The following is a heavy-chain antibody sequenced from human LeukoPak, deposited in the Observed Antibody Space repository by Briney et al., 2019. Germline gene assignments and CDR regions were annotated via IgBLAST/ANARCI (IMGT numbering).Heavy chain of an antibody. D-gene: IGHD5-12*01. J-gene: IGHJ4*02. CDR2: ISSSSSYI. V-gene: IGHV3-21*01. Sequence: GGSLRLSCAASGFTFSSYSMNRVRQAPGKGLEWVSSISSSSSYIYYADSVKGRFTISRDNAKNSLYLQMNSLRAEDTAVYYCARDGGATPFDYWGQGTLVTVSS. CDR3: ARDGGATPFDY. CDR1: GFTFSSYS.